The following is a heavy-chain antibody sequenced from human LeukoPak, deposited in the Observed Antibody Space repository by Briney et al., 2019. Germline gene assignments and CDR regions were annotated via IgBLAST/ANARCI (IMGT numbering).Heavy chain of an antibody. Sequence: GGSLRLSCAASGFTFDDYAMHWVRQAPGKGLEWVSGISWNSGSIGYADSVKGRFTISRDNAKNSLYLQMNSLRAEDTALYYCAKDLVRITSYYYGMDVWGQGTTVTVSS. J-gene: IGHJ6*02. CDR3: AKDLVRITSYYYGMDV. V-gene: IGHV3-9*01. CDR1: GFTFDDYA. CDR2: ISWNSGSI. D-gene: IGHD3-3*01.